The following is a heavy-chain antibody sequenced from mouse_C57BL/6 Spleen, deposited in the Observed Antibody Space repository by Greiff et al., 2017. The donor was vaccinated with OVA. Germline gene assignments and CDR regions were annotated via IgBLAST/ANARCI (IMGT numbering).Heavy chain of an antibody. CDR2: IYPGDGDT. CDR1: GYAFSSYW. D-gene: IGHD2-4*01. J-gene: IGHJ2*01. CDR3: ARSRYDYEGVDY. V-gene: IGHV1-80*01. Sequence: QVQLQQSGAELVKPGASVKISCKASGYAFSSYWMNWVKQRPGKGLEWIGQIYPGDGDTNYNGKFKGKATLTADKSSSTAYMQLSSLTSEDSAVYFCARSRYDYEGVDYWGQGTTLTVSS.